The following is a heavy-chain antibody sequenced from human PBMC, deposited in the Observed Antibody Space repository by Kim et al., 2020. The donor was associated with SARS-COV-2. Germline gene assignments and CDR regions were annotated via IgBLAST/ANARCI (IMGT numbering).Heavy chain of an antibody. Sequence: SETLSLTCTVSGGSISSYYWSWIRQPPGKGLEWIGYTYYSGSTNYNPSLKSRVTISVDTSKNQFSLKLSSVTAADTAVYYCARDRWLVSYGMDVWGQGTTVTVSS. CDR1: GGSISSYY. V-gene: IGHV4-59*13. CDR3: ARDRWLVSYGMDV. CDR2: TYYSGST. J-gene: IGHJ6*02. D-gene: IGHD6-19*01.